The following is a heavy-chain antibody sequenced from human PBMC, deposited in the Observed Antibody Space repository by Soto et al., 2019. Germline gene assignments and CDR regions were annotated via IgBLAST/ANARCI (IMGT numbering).Heavy chain of an antibody. V-gene: IGHV4-4*07. CDR3: ARSSDSSGYYSTAYWYFDL. J-gene: IGHJ2*01. D-gene: IGHD3-22*01. CDR1: GGSISNYY. CDR2: IYSSGST. Sequence: QVQLQESGPGLVKPSETLSLICTVSGGSISNYYWSWIRQPAGKGLQWIGRIYSSGSTHYNTALKSRVTMSLDTSKNQFSVRLNSVTAADTAVYYCARSSDSSGYYSTAYWYFDLWGRGTLVTVSS.